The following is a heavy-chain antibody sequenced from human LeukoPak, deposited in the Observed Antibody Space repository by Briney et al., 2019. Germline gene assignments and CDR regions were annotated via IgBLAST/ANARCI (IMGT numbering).Heavy chain of an antibody. CDR2: IIPILGIA. V-gene: IGHV1-69*04. D-gene: IGHD4-23*01. J-gene: IGHJ4*02. CDR3: ARMGDYGGKASFDY. Sequence: ASVKVSCKASGGTFSSYAISWVRQAPGQGLEWMGRIIPILGIANYAQKFQGRVTITADKSTSTAYMELSSLRSEDTAVYYCARMGDYGGKASFDYWGQGTLVTVSS. CDR1: GGTFSSYA.